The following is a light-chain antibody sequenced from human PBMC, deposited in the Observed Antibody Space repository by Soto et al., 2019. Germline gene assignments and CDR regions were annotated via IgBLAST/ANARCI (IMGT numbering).Light chain of an antibody. CDR2: DVS. J-gene: IGLJ2*01. Sequence: QSVLTQPASVSGSPGQSITISCTGTSSDVGGYNYVSWYQQQPGKDPKLMIYDVSNRPSVVSNRFSGSKSGNTASLTISGLQAEDESDYYCSSYTSSSTLVFGGGTQVNVL. V-gene: IGLV2-14*01. CDR1: SSDVGGYNY. CDR3: SSYTSSSTLV.